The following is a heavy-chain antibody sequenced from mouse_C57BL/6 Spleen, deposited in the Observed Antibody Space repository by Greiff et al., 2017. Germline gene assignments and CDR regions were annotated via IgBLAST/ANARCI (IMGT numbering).Heavy chain of an antibody. Sequence: VHLVESGAELARPGASVKMSCKASGYTFTSYTMHWVKQRPGQGLEWIGYINPSSGYTKYNQKFKDKATLTADKSSSTAYMQLSSLTSEDSAVYYCARGNWEGGFDYWGQGTTLTVSS. CDR1: GYTFTSYT. CDR3: ARGNWEGGFDY. D-gene: IGHD4-1*01. CDR2: INPSSGYT. J-gene: IGHJ2*01. V-gene: IGHV1-4*01.